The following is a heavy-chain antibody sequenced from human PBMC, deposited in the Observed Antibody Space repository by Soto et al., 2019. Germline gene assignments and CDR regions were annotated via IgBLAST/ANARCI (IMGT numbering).Heavy chain of an antibody. J-gene: IGHJ5*02. Sequence: EVQLVESGGGLVQPGRSLRLSCAAIGFTFEDHAMHWIRQVPGKGLEWVAGINWNSGITGYADSVKGRFTISRDNSNNSLHLEMNSLNSEDTALYYCAKGRGALTVVINWFDPWGQGTLVTVSS. CDR2: INWNSGIT. CDR1: GFTFEDHA. D-gene: IGHD3-22*01. V-gene: IGHV3-9*01. CDR3: AKGRGALTVVINWFDP.